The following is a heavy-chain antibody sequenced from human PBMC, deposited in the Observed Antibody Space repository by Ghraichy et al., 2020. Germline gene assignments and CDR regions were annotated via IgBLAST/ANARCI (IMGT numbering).Heavy chain of an antibody. CDR1: GFTFSSYS. J-gene: IGHJ4*02. CDR2: ISSSSSYI. CDR3: ARDLVGATKVDY. Sequence: GGSLRLSCAASGFTFSSYSMNWVRQAPGKGLEWVSSISSSSSYIYYTDSVKGRFTISRDNAKNSLYLQMNSLRAEDTAVYYYARDLVGATKVDYWGQGTLVTVSS. D-gene: IGHD1-26*01. V-gene: IGHV3-21*01.